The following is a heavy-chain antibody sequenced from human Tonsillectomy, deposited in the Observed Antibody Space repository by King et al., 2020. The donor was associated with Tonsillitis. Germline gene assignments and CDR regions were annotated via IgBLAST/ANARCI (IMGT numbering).Heavy chain of an antibody. Sequence: VQLVESGGGLVQPGGSLRLSCAASGFTFISYAMNWVRPAPGKGLEWVSAISGSGGSTYYADSVKGRFTISRDNSKNTVYLQMNSLRAEDTAVYYCAKVVEDFWSGLRDWGQGTLVSVSS. D-gene: IGHD3-3*01. CDR3: AKVVEDFWSGLRD. V-gene: IGHV3-23*04. CDR2: ISGSGGST. CDR1: GFTFISYA. J-gene: IGHJ4*02.